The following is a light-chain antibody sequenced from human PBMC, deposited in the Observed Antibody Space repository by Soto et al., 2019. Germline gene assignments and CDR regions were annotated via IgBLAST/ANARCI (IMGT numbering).Light chain of an antibody. Sequence: QSALTQPPSASGSRGQSVTISCTGTSVDINYVSWFQQHPDKAPKLIICEVTKRPSGVPDRFSGSKSGNTASLTVSGLQDDDDADYYCSSYAGRDIWVFGGGTKLTVL. CDR2: EVT. J-gene: IGLJ3*02. V-gene: IGLV2-8*01. CDR1: SVDINY. CDR3: SSYAGRDIWV.